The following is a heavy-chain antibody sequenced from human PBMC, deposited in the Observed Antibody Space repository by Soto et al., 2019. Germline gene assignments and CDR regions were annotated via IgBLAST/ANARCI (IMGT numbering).Heavy chain of an antibody. CDR1: GYTFTGYY. D-gene: IGHD3-10*01. J-gene: IGHJ6*02. Sequence: ASVKVSCKASGYTFTGYYMHWVRQAPGQGLEWMGWINPSSGGTNYAQKFQGRVTMTRDTSISTAYMELSRLRPDDTAVYYCASSGGYGTMVRGVPGVWGQGTTVTVSS. V-gene: IGHV1-2*02. CDR2: INPSSGGT. CDR3: ASSGGYGTMVRGVPGV.